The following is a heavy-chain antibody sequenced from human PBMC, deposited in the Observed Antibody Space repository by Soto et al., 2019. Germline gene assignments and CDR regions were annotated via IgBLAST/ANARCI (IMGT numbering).Heavy chain of an antibody. Sequence: SETLCLTCTVSGASMSAYYGSGIRQSPGKGLEHIGYLHYSGSANYNPSLKSRVTISMDTSKNQFSLKLTSVIAADRAIYYRERSGRTFAGVVGGQGVVVTVST. CDR2: LHYSGSA. J-gene: IGHJ4*02. CDR3: ERSGRTFAGVV. CDR1: GASMSAYY. D-gene: IGHD3-16*02. V-gene: IGHV4-59*01.